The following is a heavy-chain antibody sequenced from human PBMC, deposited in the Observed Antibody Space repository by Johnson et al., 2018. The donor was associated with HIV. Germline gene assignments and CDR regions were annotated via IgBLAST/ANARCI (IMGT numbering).Heavy chain of an antibody. J-gene: IGHJ3*02. D-gene: IGHD3-9*01. V-gene: IGHV3-33*06. CDR1: GFTFSSYA. CDR2: IWYDGSNN. Sequence: QVQLVESGGDVVQPGRSLRLSCAASGFTFSSYAMHWVRQAPGKGLEWVAVIWYDGSNNYYADYVKGRFTISRDNSKNTLYLQMNSLRAEDTAVYYCAKGYILTGYSGAFDIWGQGTMVTVSS. CDR3: AKGYILTGYSGAFDI.